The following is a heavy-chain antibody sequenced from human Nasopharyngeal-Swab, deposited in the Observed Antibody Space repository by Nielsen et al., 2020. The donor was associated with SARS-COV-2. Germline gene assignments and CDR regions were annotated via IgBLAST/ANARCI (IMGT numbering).Heavy chain of an antibody. CDR3: ATARSSVAYYYGMEV. Sequence: SETLSLTCTVSGGSIISGSYYWSWIRQHPGKGLEWIGYIYYSGRAYYNPSLESRVTISVDTSKNQFSLKLSSVTAADTAVYYCATARSSVAYYYGMEVWGQGTTVTVSS. CDR1: GGSIISGSYY. J-gene: IGHJ6*02. CDR2: IYYSGRA. D-gene: IGHD4-23*01. V-gene: IGHV4-31*03.